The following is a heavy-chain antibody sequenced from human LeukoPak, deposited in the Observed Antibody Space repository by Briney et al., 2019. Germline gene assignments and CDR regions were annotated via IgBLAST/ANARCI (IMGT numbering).Heavy chain of an antibody. V-gene: IGHV3-7*01. CDR1: GFTLSSYS. Sequence: GGSLRLSCAASGFTLSSYSMNWVRQAPGKGLEWVANIKQDGSEKNYVDSVKGRFTISRDNAKNSLYLQMNSLTVEDTAVYYCARMPWIQLWVYYFDHWGQGTLVTVSS. CDR2: IKQDGSEK. CDR3: ARMPWIQLWVYYFDH. J-gene: IGHJ4*02. D-gene: IGHD5-18*01.